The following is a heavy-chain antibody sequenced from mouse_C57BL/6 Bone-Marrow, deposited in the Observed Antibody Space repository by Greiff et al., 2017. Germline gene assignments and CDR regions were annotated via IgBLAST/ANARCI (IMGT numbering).Heavy chain of an antibody. CDR3: ARDGYYFFYAMDY. CDR2: INPNNGGT. Sequence: VQLQQSGPELVKPGASVKISCKASGYTFTDYYMNWVKQSHGKSLEWIGDINPNNGGTRYNQKFKGKATLTVDKSSSTAYMELRSLTSEDSAVYYFARDGYYFFYAMDYWGQGSSVTVSS. V-gene: IGHV1-26*01. J-gene: IGHJ4*01. CDR1: GYTFTDYY. D-gene: IGHD2-3*01.